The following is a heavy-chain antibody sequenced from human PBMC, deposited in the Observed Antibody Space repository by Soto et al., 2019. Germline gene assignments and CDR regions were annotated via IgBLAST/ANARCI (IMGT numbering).Heavy chain of an antibody. CDR2: ISSSSSTI. CDR3: ARDRVAAAGGYYGMDV. Sequence: PGGSLRLSCAASGFTFSSYSMNWVRQAPGKGLEWVSYISSSSSTIYYADSVKGRFTISRDNAKNSLYLQMNSLRDEDTAVYYCARDRVAAAGGYYGMDVWGQGTTVTVSS. D-gene: IGHD6-13*01. V-gene: IGHV3-48*02. CDR1: GFTFSSYS. J-gene: IGHJ6*02.